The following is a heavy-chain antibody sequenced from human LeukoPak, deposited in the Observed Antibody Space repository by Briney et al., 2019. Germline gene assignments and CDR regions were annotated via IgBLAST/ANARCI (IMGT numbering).Heavy chain of an antibody. Sequence: SVKVSCKASGGTFSNYAINWVRQAPGQGLEWMGGIIPIFGTANYAQKFQGRVTITADKSTSTAYMELSSLRSEDTAVYYCARPGYSSGWLGPFDYWGQGTLVTVSS. J-gene: IGHJ4*02. CDR1: GGTFSNYA. CDR2: IIPIFGTA. V-gene: IGHV1-69*06. D-gene: IGHD6-19*01. CDR3: ARPGYSSGWLGPFDY.